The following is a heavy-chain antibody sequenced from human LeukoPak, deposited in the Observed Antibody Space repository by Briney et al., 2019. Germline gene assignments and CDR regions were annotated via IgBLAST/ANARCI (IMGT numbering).Heavy chain of an antibody. CDR1: DGFISGHY. Sequence: SETLSLTCVVSDGFISGHYWSWIRQPPGKGLEWIAYMYYTGITKYNPSLESRGAISVDASERQFSLRLNSVTAADTAVYYCARGRLSGSSHFDNWGQGTLVTVSS. CDR2: MYYTGIT. J-gene: IGHJ4*02. D-gene: IGHD2-15*01. V-gene: IGHV4-59*11. CDR3: ARGRLSGSSHFDN.